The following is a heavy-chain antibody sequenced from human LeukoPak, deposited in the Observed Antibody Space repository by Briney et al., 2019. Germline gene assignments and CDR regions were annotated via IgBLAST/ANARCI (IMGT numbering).Heavy chain of an antibody. CDR2: INPNSGGT. J-gene: IGHJ6*02. D-gene: IGHD3-3*01. V-gene: IGHV1-2*06. CDR3: ARGAPKLEWLSNPDYYYYYGMDV. CDR1: GYTFTGYY. Sequence: ASVKVSCKASGYTFTGYYMHWVRQAPGQGLEWMGRINPNSGGTNYAQKFQGRVTMTRDTSISTAYMELSRLRSDDTAVYYCARGAPKLEWLSNPDYYYYYGMDVWGQGTTVTVSS.